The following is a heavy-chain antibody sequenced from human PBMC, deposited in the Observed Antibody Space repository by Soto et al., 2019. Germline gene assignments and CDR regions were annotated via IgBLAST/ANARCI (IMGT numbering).Heavy chain of an antibody. CDR3: AKAPSIAAAATYYFDY. CDR2: ISGSGGGT. J-gene: IGHJ4*02. V-gene: IGHV3-23*01. D-gene: IGHD6-13*01. CDR1: GFTFSSYA. Sequence: SLRLSCAASGFTFSSYAMSWVRQAPGKGLEWVSAISGSGGGTYYADSVKGRFTISRDNSKNTLYLQMNSLRAEDTAVYYCAKAPSIAAAATYYFDYWGQGTLVTVSS.